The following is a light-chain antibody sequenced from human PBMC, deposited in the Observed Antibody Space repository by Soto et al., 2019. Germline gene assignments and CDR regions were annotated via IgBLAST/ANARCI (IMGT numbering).Light chain of an antibody. Sequence: EIVLTQSPGTLSLSPGETATLSCRASLTVGSIYLAWYQQKPGQAPRLLIYGASNRATGIPDRFSGSGSGTDFTLIINRLEPDDFAMYYCQQYGNSPLTFGGGTKVDIK. J-gene: IGKJ4*01. CDR1: LTVGSIY. V-gene: IGKV3-20*01. CDR3: QQYGNSPLT. CDR2: GAS.